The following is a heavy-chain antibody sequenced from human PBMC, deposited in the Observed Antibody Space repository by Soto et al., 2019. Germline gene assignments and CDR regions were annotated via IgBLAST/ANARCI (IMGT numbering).Heavy chain of an antibody. CDR1: GFTFSSYA. Sequence: GGSLRLSCPASGFTFSSYAMSWVRQAPGKGLEWVSAISGSGGSTYYADSVKGRFTISRDNSKNTLYLQMNSLRAEDTAVYYCARTLYSYGTDYWGQGTLVTVSS. J-gene: IGHJ4*02. V-gene: IGHV3-23*01. CDR2: ISGSGGST. D-gene: IGHD5-18*01. CDR3: ARTLYSYGTDY.